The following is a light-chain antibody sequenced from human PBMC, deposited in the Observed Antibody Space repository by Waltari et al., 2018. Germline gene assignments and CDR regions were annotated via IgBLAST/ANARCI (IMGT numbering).Light chain of an antibody. Sequence: DIQMTQSPSSLSASVGERVTITCRASQSISSYLNWYQQKPGKAPKLLIYAASSLQSGVPSRFSGSGSGTDFTLTISSLQPEDFATYYCQQSYSIPGTFGQGTKLEIK. CDR3: QQSYSIPGT. CDR1: QSISSY. J-gene: IGKJ2*01. CDR2: AAS. V-gene: IGKV1-39*01.